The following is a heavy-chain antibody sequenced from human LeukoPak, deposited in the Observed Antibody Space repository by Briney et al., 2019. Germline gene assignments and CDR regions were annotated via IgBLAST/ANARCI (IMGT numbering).Heavy chain of an antibody. V-gene: IGHV1-3*03. CDR1: GYTFTSYV. Sequence: ASVKVSCKASGYTFTSYVIHWVRQAPGQRLEWMGWINAGNGNTKYSQEFQDRVTITRDTSASTVYMELSSQRSGDMAVYYCARARYETRIWPKSRYDYYHYMDVWGKGTTVTVSS. D-gene: IGHD2-15*01. CDR3: ARARYETRIWPKSRYDYYHYMDV. CDR2: INAGNGNT. J-gene: IGHJ6*03.